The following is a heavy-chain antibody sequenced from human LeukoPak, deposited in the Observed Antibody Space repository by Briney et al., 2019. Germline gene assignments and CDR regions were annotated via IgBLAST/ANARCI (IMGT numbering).Heavy chain of an antibody. CDR3: ARDRNYYDSSGYYWD. CDR2: IIPIFGTA. V-gene: IGHV1-69*05. CDR1: GGTFSSYA. Sequence: GASVKVSCKASGGTFSSYAISWVRQAPGQGLDWMGGIIPIFGTANYAQKFQGRVTITTDESTSTAYMELSSLRSEDTAVYYCARDRNYYDSSGYYWDWGQGTLVTVSS. J-gene: IGHJ4*02. D-gene: IGHD3-22*01.